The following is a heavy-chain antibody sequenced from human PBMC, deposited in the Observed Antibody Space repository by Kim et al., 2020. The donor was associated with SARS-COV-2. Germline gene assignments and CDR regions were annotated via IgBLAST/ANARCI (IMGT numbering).Heavy chain of an antibody. V-gene: IGHV2-26*01. CDR1: GFSLANTRVG. J-gene: IGHJ6*02. D-gene: IGHD3-3*01. CDR2: FFSTDET. CDR3: AHFSHPYYYYGIDV. Sequence: SGPTLVNPTETLTLTCTVSGFSLANTRVGVTWIRQPPGKALEWLAHFFSTDETSYSTSLKTRLTVSKDTSKSQVVLTLTNIAPADTGTYYCAHFSHPYYYYGIDVWGQGTTVTVSS.